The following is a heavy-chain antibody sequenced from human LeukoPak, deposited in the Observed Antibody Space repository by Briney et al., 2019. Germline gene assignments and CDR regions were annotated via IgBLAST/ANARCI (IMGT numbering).Heavy chain of an antibody. D-gene: IGHD3-3*01. CDR3: ARATGYYDFRSGYYSYFDY. CDR1: GYTFTSYG. V-gene: IGHV1-18*01. J-gene: IGHJ4*02. Sequence: GASVKVSCKASGYTFTSYGISWVRQAPGQGLEWMGWISAYNGNTNYAQKLQGRVTMTTDTSTSTAYMELRSLRSDDTAVYYCARATGYYDFRSGYYSYFDYWGQGTLVTVSS. CDR2: ISAYNGNT.